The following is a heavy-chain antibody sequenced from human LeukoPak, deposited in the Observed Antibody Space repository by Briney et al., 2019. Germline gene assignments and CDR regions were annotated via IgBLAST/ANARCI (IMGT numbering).Heavy chain of an antibody. Sequence: ASVKVSCKASGYTFTSYGISWVRQAPGQGLEWMGWISAYNGNTNYAQKLQGRVTMTTDTSTSTAYMELRSLRSDDTAVYYCARDLWLYYDSSGYYTRYFDLWGRGTLVTVSS. D-gene: IGHD3-22*01. J-gene: IGHJ2*01. CDR3: ARDLWLYYDSSGYYTRYFDL. CDR1: GYTFTSYG. V-gene: IGHV1-18*01. CDR2: ISAYNGNT.